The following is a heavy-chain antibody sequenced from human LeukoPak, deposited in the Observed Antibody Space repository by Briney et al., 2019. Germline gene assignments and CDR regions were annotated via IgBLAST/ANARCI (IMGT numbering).Heavy chain of an antibody. V-gene: IGHV1-46*01. CDR1: GYTFTNYF. CDR2: INPSGGGT. CDR3: ARGQNKCLGH. Sequence: ASVKVSCKASGYTFTNYFMHWVRQAPGQGLEWMGVINPSGGGTTYAQRFQGRVTMTRDTSTSTVHMELNSLRSEDTAVYYCARGQNKCLGHWGQGTLVTVSS. D-gene: IGHD2/OR15-2a*01. J-gene: IGHJ4*02.